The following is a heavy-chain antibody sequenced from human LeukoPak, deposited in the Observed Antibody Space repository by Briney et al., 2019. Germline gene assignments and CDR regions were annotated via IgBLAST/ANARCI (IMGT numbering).Heavy chain of an antibody. CDR2: IYYSGST. Sequence: SETLSLTCSVSGGSINNYYWNWIRQPPGKGLEWIGYIYYSGSTKYNPSLQSRVTMSIATSKTQFSLKLSSVTAADTAVYYCARVPYYYDSSGYYYAAAFDIWGQGTMVTVSS. CDR3: ARVPYYYDSSGYYYAAAFDI. J-gene: IGHJ3*02. D-gene: IGHD3-22*01. V-gene: IGHV4-59*12. CDR1: GGSINNYY.